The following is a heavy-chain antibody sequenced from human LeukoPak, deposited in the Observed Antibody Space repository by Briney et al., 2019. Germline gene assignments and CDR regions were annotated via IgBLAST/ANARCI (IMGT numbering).Heavy chain of an antibody. J-gene: IGHJ4*02. Sequence: GGSLRLSCAASGFTFSGYAMSWVRQAPGRGLEWVSAITTGTINADSVKGRFTISRDNSKNTLYLQMNCLRAEDTAVYYCAKSGRYYDSSGYYYWDYWGQGTLVTVSS. CDR1: GFTFSGYA. CDR3: AKSGRYYDSSGYYYWDY. V-gene: IGHV3-23*01. D-gene: IGHD3-22*01. CDR2: ITTGT.